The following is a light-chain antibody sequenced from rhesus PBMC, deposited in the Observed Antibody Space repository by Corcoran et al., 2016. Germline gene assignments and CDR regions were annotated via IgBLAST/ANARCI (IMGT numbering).Light chain of an antibody. Sequence: DIVLTQSPASLAVSPGQRATITCRASETVSFFGINLIHWYQQKPGQPPKLLIYQASHKDTGVPARFSGSGSRNNFTLTINPVEADGAGDYYGRQSKNSPWTFGRGTKVEIK. V-gene: IGKV7-13*02. CDR1: ETVSFFGINL. CDR3: RQSKNSPWT. J-gene: IGKJ1*01. CDR2: QAS.